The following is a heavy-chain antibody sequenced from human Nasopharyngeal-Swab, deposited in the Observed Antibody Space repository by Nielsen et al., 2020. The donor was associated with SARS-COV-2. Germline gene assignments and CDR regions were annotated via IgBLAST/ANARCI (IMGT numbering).Heavy chain of an antibody. CDR1: GFIFSDYY. Sequence: GESLKISCAASGFIFSDYYMTWIRQVPGKGLEWVSFISRGGESIYYADSVKGRFTISRDNAKNSLYLQMNSLRDEDTAVYYCASLWFGENLDYWGQGTLVTVSS. J-gene: IGHJ4*02. V-gene: IGHV3-11*04. CDR3: ASLWFGENLDY. CDR2: ISRGGESI. D-gene: IGHD3-10*01.